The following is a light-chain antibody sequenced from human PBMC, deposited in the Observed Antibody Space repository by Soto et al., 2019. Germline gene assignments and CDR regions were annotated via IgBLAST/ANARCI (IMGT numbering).Light chain of an antibody. CDR3: QDYGTSAPWT. V-gene: IGKV3-20*01. CDR2: RGS. J-gene: IGKJ1*01. CDR1: QNIRGNE. Sequence: EVVLTQSPGTLSLSPGERATLSCRASQNIRGNELAWYQQKPGQAPRLLIYRGSTRATGIPDRFSGRGSGTDFTLPISRLEPEDFAAYYCQDYGTSAPWTFGQGTKVEIK.